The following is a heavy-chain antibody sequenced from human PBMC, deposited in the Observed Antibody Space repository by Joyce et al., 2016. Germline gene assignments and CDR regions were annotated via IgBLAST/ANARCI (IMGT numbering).Heavy chain of an antibody. CDR1: GFTLSRHW. D-gene: IGHD2-8*01. CDR2: IKQDGSEE. CDR3: ARYGVSGQDAFDI. J-gene: IGHJ3*02. Sequence: EGQLVESGGGLVQPGGSLRLSCAASGFTLSRHWMSWVRQPSGKGLEWVANIKQDGSEEWYVDSGKGRFTISRDNAKNSLSLQMNSLRAEDTAVYYCARYGVSGQDAFDIWGQGTRVTVSS. V-gene: IGHV3-7*03.